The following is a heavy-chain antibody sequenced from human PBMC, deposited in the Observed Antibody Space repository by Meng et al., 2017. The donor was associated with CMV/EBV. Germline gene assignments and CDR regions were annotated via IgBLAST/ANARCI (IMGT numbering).Heavy chain of an antibody. CDR3: ARSIAARQRWFDP. CDR1: GFTFSSYE. J-gene: IGHJ5*02. D-gene: IGHD6-6*01. V-gene: IGHV3-48*03. Sequence: GGSLRLSCAASGFTFSSYEMNWVRQAPGEGLEWVSYISSSGSTIYYADSVKGRFTISRDNAKNSLYLQMNSLRAEDTAVYYCARSIAARQRWFDPWGQGTLVTVSS. CDR2: ISSSGSTI.